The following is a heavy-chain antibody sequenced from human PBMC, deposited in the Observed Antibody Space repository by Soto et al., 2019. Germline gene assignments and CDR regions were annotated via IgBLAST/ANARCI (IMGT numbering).Heavy chain of an antibody. Sequence: SETLSLTCAVSGGSISSYYWSWIRHPPGKGLEWIGYIYYSGSTNYNPSLKSRVTISVDTSKNQFSLKLSSVTGADAAVYYCARGGGSSGWRNWFDPWGQGTLVTVSS. D-gene: IGHD6-25*01. CDR3: ARGGGSSGWRNWFDP. V-gene: IGHV4-59*01. J-gene: IGHJ5*02. CDR2: IYYSGST. CDR1: GGSISSYY.